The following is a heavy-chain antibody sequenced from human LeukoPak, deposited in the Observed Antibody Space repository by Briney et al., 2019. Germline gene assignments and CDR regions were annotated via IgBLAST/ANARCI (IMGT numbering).Heavy chain of an antibody. Sequence: GGSLRLSCAASGFTVSSNYMSWVRQAPGKGLEWVSVIYSGGSTYYADSVKGRFTISRDNSKNTLYLQMNSLRAEDTAVYYCAKDRRVVGATTDAFDIWGQGTMVTVSS. CDR1: GFTVSSNY. CDR2: IYSGGST. J-gene: IGHJ3*02. V-gene: IGHV3-66*01. D-gene: IGHD1-26*01. CDR3: AKDRRVVGATTDAFDI.